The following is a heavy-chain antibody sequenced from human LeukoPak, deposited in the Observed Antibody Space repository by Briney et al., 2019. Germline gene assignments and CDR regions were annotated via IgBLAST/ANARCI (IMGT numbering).Heavy chain of an antibody. CDR1: GYTFTSYA. Sequence: GASVKVSCKASGYTFTSYAMHWVRQAPGQRLEWMGWINAGNGNTKYPQKFQGRVTITRDTSASTAYMELSSLRSEDTAVYYCARDFMVRGVKPNWFDPWGQGTLVTVSS. CDR2: INAGNGNT. D-gene: IGHD3-10*01. J-gene: IGHJ5*02. V-gene: IGHV1-3*01. CDR3: ARDFMVRGVKPNWFDP.